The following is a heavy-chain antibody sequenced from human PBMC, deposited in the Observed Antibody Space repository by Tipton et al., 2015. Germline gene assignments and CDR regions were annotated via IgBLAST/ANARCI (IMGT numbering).Heavy chain of an antibody. CDR3: ARGAIVVGPEAFDY. D-gene: IGHD2-15*01. CDR1: GGSISGGEFY. CDR2: IYYSGST. V-gene: IGHV4-30-4*01. Sequence: TLSLTCTVSGGSISGGEFYWSWIRQPPGKGLEWIGYIYYSGSTYYNPSLKSRVNILLDTSKNQFSLRLSSVTAADTAVYYCARGAIVVGPEAFDYWGQGTLVTVSS. J-gene: IGHJ4*02.